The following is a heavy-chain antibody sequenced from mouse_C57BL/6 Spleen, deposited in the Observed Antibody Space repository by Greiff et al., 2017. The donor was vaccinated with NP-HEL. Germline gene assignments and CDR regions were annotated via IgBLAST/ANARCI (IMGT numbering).Heavy chain of an antibody. D-gene: IGHD2-5*01. CDR3: TRGSNYEGYAMDY. CDR1: GYTFTDYE. J-gene: IGHJ4*01. V-gene: IGHV1-15*01. Sequence: VQLRQSGAELVRPGASVTLSCKASGYTFTDYEMHWVKQTPVHGLEWIGAIDPETGGTAYTQKFQGKAILTADKSSSTAYMELRSLTSEDSAVYYCTRGSNYEGYAMDYWGQGTSVTVSS. CDR2: IDPETGGT.